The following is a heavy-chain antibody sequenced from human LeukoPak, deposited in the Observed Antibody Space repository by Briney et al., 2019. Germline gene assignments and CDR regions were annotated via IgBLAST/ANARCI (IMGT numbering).Heavy chain of an antibody. CDR2: INHSGST. J-gene: IGHJ4*02. V-gene: IGHV4-34*01. CDR1: GGSFSGYY. CDR3: ARAVGAAERTDYFDY. D-gene: IGHD2-15*01. Sequence: SETLSLTCAVYGGSFSGYYWSWIRRPPGKGLEWIGEINHSGSTNYNPSLKSRVTISVDTSKNQFSLKLSSVTAADTAVYYCARAVGAAERTDYFDYWGQGTLVTVSS.